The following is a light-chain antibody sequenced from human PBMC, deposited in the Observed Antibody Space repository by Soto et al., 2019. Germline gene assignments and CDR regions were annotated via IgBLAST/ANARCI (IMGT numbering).Light chain of an antibody. J-gene: IGKJ2*01. CDR3: QQRYTTPYT. CDR1: QSIASH. CDR2: TAS. Sequence: DIEMTQSPASLSASVGDSVTITCRPSQSIASHLNWYQQKPGKAPHLLLYTASSLQSGVPSRFSGSRSGTDFTLTISSLQPEDFAIYFCQQRYTTPYTFGRGTKLEIK. V-gene: IGKV1-39*01.